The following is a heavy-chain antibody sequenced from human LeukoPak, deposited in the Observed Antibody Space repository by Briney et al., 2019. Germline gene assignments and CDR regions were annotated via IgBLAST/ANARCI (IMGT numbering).Heavy chain of an antibody. CDR3: ARVVVVPAAPEDSWYFDL. CDR2: IYSGGST. CDR1: GFTVSSNY. V-gene: IGHV3-66*01. Sequence: PGGSLRLSCAASGFTVSSNYMSWVRQAPGKGLEWVSVIYSGGSTYYADSVKGRFTISRDNSKNPLYLQMNSLRAEDTAVYYCARVVVVPAAPEDSWYFDLWGRGTLVTVSS. J-gene: IGHJ2*01. D-gene: IGHD2-2*01.